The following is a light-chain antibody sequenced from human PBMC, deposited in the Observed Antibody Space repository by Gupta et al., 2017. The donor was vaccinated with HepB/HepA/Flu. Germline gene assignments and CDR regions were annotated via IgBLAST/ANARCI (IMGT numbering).Light chain of an antibody. Sequence: EIVMTQSPATLSVSPGERATLSCRASQSVSSNLAWYQQKPGQAPRRLIYGASTRATGIPARFSGSGSGTEFTLTISSRQSEDFAVYYCQQYNNWPLLTFGGGTKVEIK. CDR3: QQYNNWPLLT. CDR1: QSVSSN. V-gene: IGKV3-15*01. CDR2: GAS. J-gene: IGKJ4*01.